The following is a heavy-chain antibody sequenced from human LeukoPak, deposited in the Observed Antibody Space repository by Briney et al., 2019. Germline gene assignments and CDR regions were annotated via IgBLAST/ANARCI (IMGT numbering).Heavy chain of an antibody. Sequence: PGGSLRLSCAASGFTFSDHYMIWLRQAPGKGLEAISYISHNGETKYYADSVKGRLSISRDNAKSSLYLQMNSLRVEDTAVYYCARDRHGYSDYWGQGTLVTVSS. D-gene: IGHD6-13*01. V-gene: IGHV3-11*01. CDR2: ISHNGETK. CDR1: GFTFSDHY. J-gene: IGHJ4*02. CDR3: ARDRHGYSDY.